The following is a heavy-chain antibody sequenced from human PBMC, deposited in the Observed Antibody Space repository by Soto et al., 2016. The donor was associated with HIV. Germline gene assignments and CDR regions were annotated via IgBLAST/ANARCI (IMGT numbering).Heavy chain of an antibody. CDR3: TRGDDYCGNDCYINQPFDN. CDR1: GFAFSRYT. D-gene: IGHD2-21*01. Sequence: EVQLVESGGGLVKPGGSLRLSCAASGFAFSRYTMAWVRQAPGKGLEWISSISSDSVYIYFIDSVKGRFTISRDNAKNSLFLQMSSLRAEDTAVYFCTRGDDYCGNDCYINQPFDNWGQGTLVTVSS. CDR2: ISSDSVYI. J-gene: IGHJ4*02. V-gene: IGHV3-21*06.